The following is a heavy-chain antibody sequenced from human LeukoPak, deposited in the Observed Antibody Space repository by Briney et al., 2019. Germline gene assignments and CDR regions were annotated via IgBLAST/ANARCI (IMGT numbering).Heavy chain of an antibody. Sequence: SETLSLTCTVSGGSISSSSYYWGWIRQPPGKGLEWIGSIHYSGSTYYNPSLKSRVTISVDTSKNQFSLKLSSVTAADTAVYYCARLGWVTTAPFDYWGQGTLVTVSS. CDR3: ARLGWVTTAPFDY. V-gene: IGHV4-39*07. CDR2: IHYSGST. J-gene: IGHJ4*02. CDR1: GGSISSSSYY. D-gene: IGHD4-17*01.